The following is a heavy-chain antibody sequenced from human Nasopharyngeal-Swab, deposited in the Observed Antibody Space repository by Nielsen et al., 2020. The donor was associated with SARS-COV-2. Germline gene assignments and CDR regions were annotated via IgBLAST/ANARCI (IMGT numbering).Heavy chain of an antibody. CDR2: ISWNSGSI. CDR1: GFTFDDYA. J-gene: IGHJ6*02. V-gene: IGHV3-9*01. Sequence: SLKISCAASGFTFDDYAMHLVRQAPGKGLEGASGISWNSGSIGYADSVKGRFTISRDNAKNSLYLQMNSLRAENTALYYCAKELDIVVVPAAYGFGYYGMDVWGQETTVTVSS. D-gene: IGHD2-2*03. CDR3: AKELDIVVVPAAYGFGYYGMDV.